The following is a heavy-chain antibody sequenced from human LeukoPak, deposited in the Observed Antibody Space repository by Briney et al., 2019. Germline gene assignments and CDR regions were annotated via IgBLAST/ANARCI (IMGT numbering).Heavy chain of an antibody. CDR2: ISDGGGST. J-gene: IGHJ4*02. CDR1: GFTFSSYV. V-gene: IGHV3-23*01. CDR3: ARDSTNFDF. Sequence: PGGSLRLSCAASGFTFSSYVMSWVRQAPGKGLEWVSTISDGGGSTSYADSVKGRFIISRDNAKNSLYLQMHSLRADDTAVYYCARDSTNFDFWGQGTLVTVSS. D-gene: IGHD2-2*01.